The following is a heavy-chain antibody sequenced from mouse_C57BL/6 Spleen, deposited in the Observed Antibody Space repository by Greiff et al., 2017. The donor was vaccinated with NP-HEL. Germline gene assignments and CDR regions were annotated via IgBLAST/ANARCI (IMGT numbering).Heavy chain of an antibody. Sequence: EVKLQQSGPELVKPGASVKISCKASGYTFTDYYMNWVKQSHGKSLEWIGDINPNNSGASYNQKFKGKATLTVDKSSSTAYMELRSLTSEDSAVYYCARKGNYDAMDYWGQGTSVTVSS. CDR3: ARKGNYDAMDY. V-gene: IGHV1-26*01. D-gene: IGHD2-1*01. CDR2: INPNNSGA. J-gene: IGHJ4*01. CDR1: GYTFTDYY.